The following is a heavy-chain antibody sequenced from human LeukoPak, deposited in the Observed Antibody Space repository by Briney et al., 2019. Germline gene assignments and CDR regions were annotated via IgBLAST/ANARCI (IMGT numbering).Heavy chain of an antibody. CDR2: ISTYDGDA. CDR3: ARAPSGFTYGPGDH. Sequence: GASVKVSCTASGYSFTIYGITWVRQAPGQGLEWMGWISTYDGDANYAQQLQGRVTMTTDTSTITAYMELRSLRSDDTAVYYCARAPSGFTYGPGDHWGQGTLVTVSS. J-gene: IGHJ4*02. D-gene: IGHD5-18*01. CDR1: GYSFTIYG. V-gene: IGHV1-18*01.